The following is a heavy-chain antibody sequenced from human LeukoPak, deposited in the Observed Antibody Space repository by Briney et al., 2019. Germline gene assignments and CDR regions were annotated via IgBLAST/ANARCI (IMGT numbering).Heavy chain of an antibody. Sequence: PSETLSLTCTVSGYSISSGYYWGWIRQPPGKGLEWIGSIYHSGSTYYNSSLKSRVTISVDTSKNQFSLKLSSVTAADTAVYYCAKVIRSYFVDYWGQGTLVTVSS. CDR3: AKVIRSYFVDY. CDR2: IYHSGST. CDR1: GYSISSGYY. D-gene: IGHD2/OR15-2a*01. V-gene: IGHV4-38-2*02. J-gene: IGHJ4*02.